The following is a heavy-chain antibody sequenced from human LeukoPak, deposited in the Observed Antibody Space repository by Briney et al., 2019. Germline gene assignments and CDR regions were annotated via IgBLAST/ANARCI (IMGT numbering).Heavy chain of an antibody. D-gene: IGHD3-9*01. CDR2: ISGSGGST. J-gene: IGHJ3*02. CDR3: AKGSRLVIDAFDI. V-gene: IGHV3-23*01. CDR1: GFTLSSYA. Sequence: PGGSVRLACAASGFTLSSYAMSWVRQAPWNGLESVSAISGSGGSTYYADSVKGRFTISRDNSKNTLYLQMNSLRAEDTAVYYCAKGSRLVIDAFDIWGQGTMVTVSS.